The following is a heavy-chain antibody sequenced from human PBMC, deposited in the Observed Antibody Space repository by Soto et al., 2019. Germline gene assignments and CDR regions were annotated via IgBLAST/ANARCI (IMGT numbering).Heavy chain of an antibody. CDR1: GVSRPSTRFY. CDR2: VDSSGST. J-gene: IGHJ5*01. V-gene: IGHV4-39*01. CDR3: ARLLTS. D-gene: IGHD2-8*01. Sequence: SETLSLTCAVSGGSVSGVSRPSTRFYWGGIREPPGKGLQWVGSVDSSGSTYYNPSLKRRVTIYVDTSKNQFFRKLTSVTAADTAVYYWARLLTSWAHGIRATVPS.